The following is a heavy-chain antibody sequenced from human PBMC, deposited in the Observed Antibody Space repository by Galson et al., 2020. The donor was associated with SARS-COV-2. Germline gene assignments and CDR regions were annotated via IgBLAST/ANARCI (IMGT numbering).Heavy chain of an antibody. CDR3: ARASSKITVAGLDN. CDR1: GFTVNSNY. J-gene: IGHJ4*02. D-gene: IGHD6-19*01. V-gene: IGHV3-66*01. CDR2: IYRGDGT. Sequence: TGGSLRLSCAGSGFTVNSNYMSWVRLAPGKGLEWVSVIYRGDGTYYAESVKGRFIISRDNSKNILYLQMNSLSAEDTGLYYCARASSKITVAGLDNWGQGNLVTVSS.